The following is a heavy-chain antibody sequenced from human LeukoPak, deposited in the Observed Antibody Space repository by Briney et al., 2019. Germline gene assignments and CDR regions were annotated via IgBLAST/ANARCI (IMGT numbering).Heavy chain of an antibody. D-gene: IGHD3-10*01. J-gene: IGHJ4*02. Sequence: GGSLRLSCAASGFTFSNYCMHWLRQAPGKGLVWVSQINGDGSSTKYADSVKGRFTISSDNAKNTVFLQVNSLRAEDTAVYYCARSSYGSGVGKFDYWGQGTLVRVSS. CDR3: ARSSYGSGVGKFDY. V-gene: IGHV3-74*01. CDR1: GFTFSNYC. CDR2: INGDGSST.